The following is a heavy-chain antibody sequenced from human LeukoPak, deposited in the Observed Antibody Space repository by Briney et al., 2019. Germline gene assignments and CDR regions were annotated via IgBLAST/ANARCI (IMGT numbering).Heavy chain of an antibody. CDR2: IYYSGST. CDR1: GGSISSSNW. D-gene: IGHD2-21*02. CDR3: ARGVVTAIQKAFDI. Sequence: PSGTLSLTCAVSGGSISSSNWWSWVRQPPGKGLEWIGYIYYSGSTNYNPSLKSRVTISVDTSKNQFSLKLSSVTAADTAVYYCARGVVTAIQKAFDIWGQGTMVTVSS. V-gene: IGHV4-4*02. J-gene: IGHJ3*02.